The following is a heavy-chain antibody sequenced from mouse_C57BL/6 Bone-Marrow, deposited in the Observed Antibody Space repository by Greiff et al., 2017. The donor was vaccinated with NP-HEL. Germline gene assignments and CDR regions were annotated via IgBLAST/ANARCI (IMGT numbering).Heavy chain of an antibody. CDR3: TTGGSSPYAMDY. V-gene: IGHV14-4*01. D-gene: IGHD1-1*01. J-gene: IGHJ4*01. Sequence: EVQLQQSGAELVRPGASVKLSCTVSGFNIKDDYMHWVKQRPEQGLEWIGWIDPENGDTEYASKFQGKATITADTSSNTAYLQLSSLTSEDTAVDYCTTGGSSPYAMDYWGQGNSVTVSS. CDR1: GFNIKDDY. CDR2: IDPENGDT.